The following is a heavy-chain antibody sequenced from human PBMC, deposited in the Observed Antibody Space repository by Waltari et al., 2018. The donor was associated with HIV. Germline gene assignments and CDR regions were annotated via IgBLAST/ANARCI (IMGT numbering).Heavy chain of an antibody. CDR3: ARGGCSGRTCYSKSFDL. D-gene: IGHD2-15*01. V-gene: IGHV1-69*01. Sequence: QVQLVQSGAEMKMPESSVKVSCKASGGGFSSYTSSWGRQAPGQGLEWMGGIIPKFGATNYAQKFQGRVTISADESTSTVYLELTSLRSDDTAVYHCARGGCSGRTCYSKSFDLWGQGTKVTVSS. CDR2: IIPKFGAT. J-gene: IGHJ3*01. CDR1: GGGFSSYT.